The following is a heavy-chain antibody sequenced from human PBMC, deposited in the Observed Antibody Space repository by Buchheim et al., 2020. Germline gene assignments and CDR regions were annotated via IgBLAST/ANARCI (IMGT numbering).Heavy chain of an antibody. J-gene: IGHJ5*02. CDR2: IYSGGST. Sequence: EVQLVESGGGLVQPGGSLRLSCAASGFTVSSNYMSWVRQAPGKGLEWVSVIYSGGSTYYADSVKGRFTISRDNSKNTLYLQMNSLRAEDTAVYYCARETYYYDSSGYYRGWFDPWGQGTL. CDR1: GFTVSSNY. V-gene: IGHV3-66*01. CDR3: ARETYYYDSSGYYRGWFDP. D-gene: IGHD3-22*01.